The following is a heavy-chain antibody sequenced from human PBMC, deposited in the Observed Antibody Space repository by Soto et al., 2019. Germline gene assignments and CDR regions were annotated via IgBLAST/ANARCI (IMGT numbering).Heavy chain of an antibody. J-gene: IGHJ5*02. CDR3: ARGRHWFGP. V-gene: IGHV4-59*08. CDR1: GISITSSY. Sequence: PSETLSLTCTVSGISITSSYWNWFRQSPGKGLEWIGQISDRGAINYNPPLESRVAISTDTSKNQVSLTLTAVNAADTAVYFCARGRHWFGPWGQGTLVTVSS. CDR2: ISDRGAI.